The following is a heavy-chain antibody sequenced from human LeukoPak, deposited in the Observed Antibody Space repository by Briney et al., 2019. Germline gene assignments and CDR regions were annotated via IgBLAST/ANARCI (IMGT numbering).Heavy chain of an antibody. D-gene: IGHD2-2*01. V-gene: IGHV1-2*02. Sequence: ASVKVSCKASGYTFTSYGISWVRQAPGQGLEWMGWINPNSGGTNYAQKFQGRVTMTRDTSISTAYMELSRLRSDDTAVYYCARESPGGVGDCSSTSCQFDPWGQGTLVTVSS. CDR2: INPNSGGT. J-gene: IGHJ5*02. CDR3: ARESPGGVGDCSSTSCQFDP. CDR1: GYTFTSYG.